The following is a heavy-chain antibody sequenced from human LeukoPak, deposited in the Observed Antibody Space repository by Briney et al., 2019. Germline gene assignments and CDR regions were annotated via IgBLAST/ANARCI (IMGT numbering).Heavy chain of an antibody. Sequence: PSETLSLTCAVYGGSFSGYYWGWIRQPPGKGLEWIGSIYYSGSTYYNPSLKSRVTISVDTSKNQFSLKLSSVTAADTAVYYCARLDRVAVAGRLYYFDYWGQGTLVTVSS. CDR3: ARLDRVAVAGRLYYFDY. D-gene: IGHD6-19*01. V-gene: IGHV4-39*01. J-gene: IGHJ4*02. CDR1: GGSFSGYY. CDR2: IYYSGST.